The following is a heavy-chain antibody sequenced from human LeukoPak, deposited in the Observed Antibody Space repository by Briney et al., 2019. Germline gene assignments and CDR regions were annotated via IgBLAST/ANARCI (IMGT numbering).Heavy chain of an antibody. CDR1: GGSISSSSYY. Sequence: SETLSLTCTVSGGSISSSSYYWGWIRQPPGKGLEWIGSIYYSGSTYYNPSLKSRVTISVDTSKNQFSLKLSSVTAADTAVYYCARLSGYCSSTSCPAYFDYWGQGTLVTVSS. CDR3: ARLSGYCSSTSCPAYFDY. D-gene: IGHD2-2*01. V-gene: IGHV4-39*01. J-gene: IGHJ4*02. CDR2: IYYSGST.